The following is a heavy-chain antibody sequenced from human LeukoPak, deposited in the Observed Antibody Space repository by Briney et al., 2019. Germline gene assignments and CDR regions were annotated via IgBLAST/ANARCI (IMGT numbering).Heavy chain of an antibody. CDR2: INPSGSP. Sequence: PSETLSLTCAVYGDSLSRYYWTWIGQSPGKGLKWLGEINPSGSPDYNPSLKSRATISVDTSKNQFSLRLASVTDADTAVYYCASVRHDPLEYYYYIDVWGKGTTVTVSS. V-gene: IGHV4-34*01. D-gene: IGHD2/OR15-2a*01. J-gene: IGHJ6*03. CDR3: ASVRHDPLEYYYYIDV. CDR1: GDSLSRYY.